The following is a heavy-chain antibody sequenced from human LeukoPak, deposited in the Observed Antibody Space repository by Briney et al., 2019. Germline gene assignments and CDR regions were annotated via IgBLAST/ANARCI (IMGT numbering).Heavy chain of an antibody. V-gene: IGHV4-34*01. J-gene: IGHJ2*01. CDR1: GGSFSSYY. Sequence: PSETLSLTCAVYGGSFSSYYWTWIRQPPGKGLEWIGEINYSGSTKYSPSLKSRVTISVDTSKNQFSLKLSSVTAADTAVYYCATAIVGATHWYFDLWGRGTLVTVSS. CDR3: ATAIVGATHWYFDL. D-gene: IGHD1-26*01. CDR2: INYSGST.